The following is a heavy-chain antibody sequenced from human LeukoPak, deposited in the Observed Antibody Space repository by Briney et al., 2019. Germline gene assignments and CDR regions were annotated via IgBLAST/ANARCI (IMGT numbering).Heavy chain of an antibody. J-gene: IGHJ4*02. CDR2: VYYSGST. Sequence: SETLSLTCTVSGGSISSYDWSWIRQPPGKGLEWSGYVYYSGSTNYNPSLKSRVTISVDTSKNQFSLKLSSVTAADTAVYYCARGEQWLDPFDYWGQGTLVTVSS. V-gene: IGHV4-59*01. CDR3: ARGEQWLDPFDY. D-gene: IGHD6-19*01. CDR1: GGSISSYD.